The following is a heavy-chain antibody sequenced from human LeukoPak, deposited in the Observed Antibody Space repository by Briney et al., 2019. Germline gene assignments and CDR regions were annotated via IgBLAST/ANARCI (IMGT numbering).Heavy chain of an antibody. CDR3: ARLIGYDISLHGMDV. V-gene: IGHV5-51*01. CDR1: GYSFSSYW. D-gene: IGHD3-9*01. J-gene: IGHJ6*02. CDR2: IFPGDSDT. Sequence: GESLKISCKGSGYSFSSYWIGWVRQMPGKGLEWMGIIFPGDSDTKYSPSFQGQVTMSADKSISTAYLQWSSLKASDTAMYYCARLIGYDISLHGMDVWGQGTTVTVSS.